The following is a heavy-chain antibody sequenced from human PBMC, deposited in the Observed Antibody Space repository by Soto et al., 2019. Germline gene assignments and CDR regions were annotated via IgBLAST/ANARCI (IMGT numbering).Heavy chain of an antibody. J-gene: IGHJ4*02. CDR3: ATARRNYYDSSGYSCPFDY. Sequence: SETLSLTCTVSGGSISSHYWSWIRQLPGKGLEWIGYIYSSGSTTYNPSLKSRVTISVDTSKNQFSLKLTSLTAADTAVYYCATARRNYYDSSGYSCPFDYWGQGTLVTVS. D-gene: IGHD3-22*01. CDR1: GGSISSHY. V-gene: IGHV4-59*11. CDR2: IYSSGST.